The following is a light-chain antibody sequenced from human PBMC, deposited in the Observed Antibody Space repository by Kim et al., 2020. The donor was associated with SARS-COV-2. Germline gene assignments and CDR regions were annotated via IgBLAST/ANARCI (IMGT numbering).Light chain of an antibody. CDR1: QSVSSSY. CDR3: QQYGSSLYT. Sequence: LSPGESATLSCRAGQSVSSSYLAWYQQKPGQAPRLLIYGASSRATGIPDRFSGSGSGTDFTLTISRLEPEDFAVYYCQQYGSSLYTFGQGTKLEI. CDR2: GAS. J-gene: IGKJ2*01. V-gene: IGKV3-20*01.